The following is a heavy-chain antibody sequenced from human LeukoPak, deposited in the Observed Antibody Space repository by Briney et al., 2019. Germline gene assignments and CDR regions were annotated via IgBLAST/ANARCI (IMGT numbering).Heavy chain of an antibody. V-gene: IGHV3-7*01. CDR3: AKSLDY. CDR1: GFTFSRSW. Sequence: PGGSLRLSCVASGFTFSRSWMDWVRQAPGKGLEWVANIKGDGSETHYVDSAKGRFTIFRDNAKNYLYLQIDRVRVEDTAIYYCAKSLDYWGQGALLTVSS. CDR2: IKGDGSET. J-gene: IGHJ4*02.